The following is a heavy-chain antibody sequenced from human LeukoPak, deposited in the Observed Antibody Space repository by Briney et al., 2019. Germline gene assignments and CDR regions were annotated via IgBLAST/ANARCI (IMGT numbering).Heavy chain of an antibody. D-gene: IGHD3-10*01. J-gene: IGHJ4*02. V-gene: IGHV4-39*07. CDR3: ARDSSVRGALISWFDY. CDR1: GGSLSTDFYY. CDR2: MYSSRNI. Sequence: SETLSLTCTVSGGSLSTDFYYWGWIRHPPGERLVCIGGMYSSRNIHYNPSLQSRVNISVDTSKNQFSLQLSSVTAADTALYYCARDSSVRGALISWFDYWGEGTVVSVFS.